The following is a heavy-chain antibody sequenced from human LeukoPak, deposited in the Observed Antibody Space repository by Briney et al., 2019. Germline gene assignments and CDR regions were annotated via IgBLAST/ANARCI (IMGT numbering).Heavy chain of an antibody. J-gene: IGHJ4*02. D-gene: IGHD6-19*01. CDR1: GFTFSSYG. CDR2: INQEGSEK. V-gene: IGHV3-7*01. CDR3: PRVGSGWSDY. Sequence: GGSLRLSCAASGFTFSSYGMSWVRQAPGKGLEWVANINQEGSEKYYVESVKGRFTISRDNAKNSLYLQMDSLRAEDTAVYYCPRVGSGWSDYWGQGTLVTVSS.